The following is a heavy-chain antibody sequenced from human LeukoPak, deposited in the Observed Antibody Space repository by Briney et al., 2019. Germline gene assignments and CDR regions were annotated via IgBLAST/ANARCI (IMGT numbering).Heavy chain of an antibody. Sequence: PSETLSLTCTVSGGSISSHYWSWIRQPPGKGLEWIGYIYYSGSTNYNPSLKSRVTISVDTSKNQFSLKLSSVTAADTAVYYCARRLPVTREDAFDIWGQGTMVTVSS. CDR2: IYYSGST. V-gene: IGHV4-59*11. CDR3: ARRLPVTREDAFDI. J-gene: IGHJ3*02. D-gene: IGHD2-2*01. CDR1: GGSISSHY.